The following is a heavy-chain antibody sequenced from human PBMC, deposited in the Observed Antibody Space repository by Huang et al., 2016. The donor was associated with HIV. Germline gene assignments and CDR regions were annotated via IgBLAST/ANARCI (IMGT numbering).Heavy chain of an antibody. CDR2: ISPNSGDT. D-gene: IGHD3-10*01. Sequence: QVQLVQSGGEVRKTGASVKVTCKASGYTFSNSGINWVLHAPGQGLEWMGWISPNSGDTKFARKCQGRVTMTTDTSTSTVYMVLRSLKSDDTATYYCARQGFGRSDAFDVWGQGTMITVSS. J-gene: IGHJ3*01. CDR1: GYTFSNSG. V-gene: IGHV1-18*01. CDR3: ARQGFGRSDAFDV.